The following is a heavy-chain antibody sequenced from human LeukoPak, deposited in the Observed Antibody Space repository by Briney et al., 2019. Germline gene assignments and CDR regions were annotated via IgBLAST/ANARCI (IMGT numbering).Heavy chain of an antibody. J-gene: IGHJ4*02. D-gene: IGHD1-26*01. CDR3: SRDLSLGAPQGFDY. V-gene: IGHV3-21*01. Sequence: GGSLRLSCTASGFTLRRYSFNWVRQAPGKGLEWVSTISSGSDCIYYADSVWGRFTISRDNAEGSLYLQMNSLRAEDTAVYYCSRDLSLGAPQGFDYWGRGTLVTVSS. CDR1: GFTLRRYS. CDR2: ISSGSDCI.